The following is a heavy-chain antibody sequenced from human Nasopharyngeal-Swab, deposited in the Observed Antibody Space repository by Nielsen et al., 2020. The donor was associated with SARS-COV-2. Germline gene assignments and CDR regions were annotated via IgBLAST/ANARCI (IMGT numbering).Heavy chain of an antibody. CDR3: AKDLNYYGSGNRGFDP. D-gene: IGHD3-10*01. CDR2: ISGSGGST. V-gene: IGHV3-23*01. Sequence: GESLKISCAASGFTFSGYAMSWVRQAPGKGLEWVSAISGSGGSTYYADSVKGRFTISRDNSKNTLYLQMNSLRAEDTAVYYCAKDLNYYGSGNRGFDPWGQGTLVTVSS. CDR1: GFTFSGYA. J-gene: IGHJ5*02.